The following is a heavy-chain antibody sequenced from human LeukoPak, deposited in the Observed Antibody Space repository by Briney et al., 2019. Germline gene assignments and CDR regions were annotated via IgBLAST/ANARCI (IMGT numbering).Heavy chain of an antibody. V-gene: IGHV1-18*04. CDR1: GYTFNIYG. CDR3: ARDNTATSDSSSTSCYHFHY. Sequence: ASVKVSCKASGYTFNIYGITWVRQAPGQGLEWMGWISAYNGNTNYAQKLQGRVIMTTDTSTSTAYMELRSLRSDDTAVYYCARDNTATSDSSSTSCYHFHYWGQGTLVTVSS. D-gene: IGHD2-2*01. CDR2: ISAYNGNT. J-gene: IGHJ4*02.